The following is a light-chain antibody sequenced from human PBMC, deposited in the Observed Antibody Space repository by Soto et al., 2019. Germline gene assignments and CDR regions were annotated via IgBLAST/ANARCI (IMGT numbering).Light chain of an antibody. CDR3: NSYTTSNTRQIV. CDR1: SSDVGGYNY. V-gene: IGLV2-14*01. CDR2: DVS. J-gene: IGLJ1*01. Sequence: QPALTQPASVSGSPGQSITISCTGTSSDVGGYNYVSWYQQHPGKAPKFMIYDVSNRPSGVSTRFSGSKSGNTASLTISGLQAEDEADYYCNSYTTSNTRQIVFGTGTKVTV.